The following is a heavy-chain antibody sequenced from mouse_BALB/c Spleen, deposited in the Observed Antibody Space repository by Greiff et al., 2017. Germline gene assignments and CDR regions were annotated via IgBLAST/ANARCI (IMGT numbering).Heavy chain of an antibody. Sequence: QVQLQQSGAELVKPGASVKLSCKASGYTFTSYSMHWVKQRPGQGLEWIGEIDPSDSYTNYNQKFKGKATLTVDKSSSTAYMQLSSLTSEDSAVYYCARSRGNYEGYFDYWGQGTTLTVSS. V-gene: IGHV1-69*02. CDR2: IDPSDSYT. CDR3: ARSRGNYEGYFDY. J-gene: IGHJ2*01. CDR1: GYTFTSYS. D-gene: IGHD2-1*01.